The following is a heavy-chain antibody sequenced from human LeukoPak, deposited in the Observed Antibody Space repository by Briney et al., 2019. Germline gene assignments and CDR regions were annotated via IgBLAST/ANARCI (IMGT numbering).Heavy chain of an antibody. CDR1: GGSFSGYY. CDR3: ARAYDYGDFPYYYYYYMDV. V-gene: IGHV4-34*01. Sequence: SETLSLTCAVYGGSFSGYYWSWIRQPPGKGLEWIGEINHSGSTNYNPSLKSRVTISVDTSKNQFSLKLSSVTAADTAVYYCARAYDYGDFPYYYYYYMDVWGKGTTVTVSS. J-gene: IGHJ6*03. CDR2: INHSGST. D-gene: IGHD4-17*01.